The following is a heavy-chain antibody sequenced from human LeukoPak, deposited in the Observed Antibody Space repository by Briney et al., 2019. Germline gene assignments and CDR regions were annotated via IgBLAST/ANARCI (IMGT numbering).Heavy chain of an antibody. CDR2: ISGGGGDI. V-gene: IGHV3-23*01. J-gene: IGHJ4*02. Sequence: GGSLRLSCAASGFTFSSYGVSWVRQASGKGLEWVSSISGGGGDIFYADSVKGRFSLSRDNSKNRVFLQLNSLRAEDTAMYYCARWFGEPPNFDYWGQGTLVTVSS. CDR1: GFTFSSYG. D-gene: IGHD3-10*01. CDR3: ARWFGEPPNFDY.